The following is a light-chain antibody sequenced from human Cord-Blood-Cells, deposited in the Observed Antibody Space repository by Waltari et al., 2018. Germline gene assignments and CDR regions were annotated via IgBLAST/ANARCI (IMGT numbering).Light chain of an antibody. CDR2: GAS. CDR3: QQYNNWPLT. CDR1: QSVSSN. Sequence: EIVMTQPPATLSVSPGERATLSCRASQSVSSNLAWYQQKPGQAPRLLIYGASTRATGIPARFSGSGSATEVTLTISSLQSEDFAVYYCQQYNNWPLTFGGGTKVEIK. J-gene: IGKJ4*01. V-gene: IGKV3-15*01.